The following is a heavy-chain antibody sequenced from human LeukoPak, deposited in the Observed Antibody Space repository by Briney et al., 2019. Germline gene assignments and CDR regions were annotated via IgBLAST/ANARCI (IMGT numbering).Heavy chain of an antibody. CDR2: IITSAGST. V-gene: IGHV1-46*01. D-gene: IGHD3-3*01. J-gene: IGHJ4*02. Sequence: ASVKVSCKASGYTFTSYYMHWVRQAPGQGLEWMGLIITSAGSTTYAQNFQGRVTLTRDTSTSTVYMEMSSLRSEDTAVYYCARLGAGPTYYDFWSGYSSFYFDYWGQGTLVTVSS. CDR3: ARLGAGPTYYDFWSGYSSFYFDY. CDR1: GYTFTSYY.